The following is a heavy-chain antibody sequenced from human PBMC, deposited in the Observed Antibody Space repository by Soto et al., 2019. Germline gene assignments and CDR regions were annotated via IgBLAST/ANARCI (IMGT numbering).Heavy chain of an antibody. D-gene: IGHD6-13*01. J-gene: IGHJ4*02. CDR3: AVGLAAAGPFDY. CDR1: GFIFSSAA. Sequence: HPGGSLRLSCAASGFIFSSAAMNWVRQAPGKGLEWVSLVSGTSGTPYYADSVKGRFTISRDNSKNSLYLQMNSLRAGDTAIYYCAVGLAAAGPFDYWGQGTLVTVSS. V-gene: IGHV3-23*01. CDR2: VSGTSGTP.